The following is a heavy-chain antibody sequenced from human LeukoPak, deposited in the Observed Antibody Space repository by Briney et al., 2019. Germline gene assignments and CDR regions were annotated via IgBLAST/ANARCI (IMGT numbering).Heavy chain of an antibody. CDR1: GGTISRYY. CDR3: ARDRRRDRLHAFDT. D-gene: IGHD1-26*01. CDR2: IDYSGST. Sequence: SETLSLTCTVSGGTISRYYWSWIRQPPGKGLEWIAYIDYSGSTNYNPSLKSRLTISLDASKNQFSLKLSSVTAADTAVYYCARDRRRDRLHAFDTWGQGTMVTVSS. J-gene: IGHJ3*02. V-gene: IGHV4-59*01.